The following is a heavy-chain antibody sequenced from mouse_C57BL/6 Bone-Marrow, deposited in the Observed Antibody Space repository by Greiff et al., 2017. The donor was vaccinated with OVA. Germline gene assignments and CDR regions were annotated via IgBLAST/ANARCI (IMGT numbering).Heavy chain of an antibody. J-gene: IGHJ3*01. V-gene: IGHV1-50*01. CDR2: IDPSDSYP. CDR3: ARESYGSSYPSWFAY. CDR1: GYTFTSYW. Sequence: VQLQQPGAELVKPGASVKLSCKASGYTFTSYWMQWVKQRPGQGLEWIGEIDPSDSYPNYNQKLKGKATLTVDTSSSTAYMQLSSLTSEDSAVYYCARESYGSSYPSWFAYWGQGTLVTVSA. D-gene: IGHD1-1*01.